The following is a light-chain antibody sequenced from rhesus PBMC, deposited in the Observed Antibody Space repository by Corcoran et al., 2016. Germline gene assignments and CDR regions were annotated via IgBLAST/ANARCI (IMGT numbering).Light chain of an antibody. Sequence: DIQMTQSPSSLSASVGDTATISCRASQTISSWLAWYQQKPGKPPNLLIYRASSLQSGVPSRFSGSGSGTDVTLTISSLQSEDFATYFCQQYSSSPLTFGGGTKV. V-gene: IGKV1-22*01. CDR1: QTISSW. CDR2: RAS. CDR3: QQYSSSPLT. J-gene: IGKJ4*01.